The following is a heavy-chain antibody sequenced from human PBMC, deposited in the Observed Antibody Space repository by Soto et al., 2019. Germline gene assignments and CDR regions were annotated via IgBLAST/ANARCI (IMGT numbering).Heavy chain of an antibody. Sequence: GASVKVSCKVSGYPFTTYYIHWVRQAPGQGLEWTGWIDPRSGGTVYEQKFQGRVTMTRDTSIGTVYMDLSGLTSDDTALYYCATDDYGIFPYWGQGSLVTVSS. CDR3: ATDDYGIFPY. J-gene: IGHJ4*02. CDR1: GYPFTTYY. V-gene: IGHV1-2*02. CDR2: IDPRSGGT. D-gene: IGHD3-10*01.